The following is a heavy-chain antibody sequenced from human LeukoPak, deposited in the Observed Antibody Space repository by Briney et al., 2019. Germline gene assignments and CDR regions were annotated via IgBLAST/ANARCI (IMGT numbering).Heavy chain of an antibody. V-gene: IGHV3-30-3*02. Sequence: PGGSLRRSCAESGVTFSNYYMHWRVQAPGKGLERVPVISDAGNRKYSADSLQGRFTTPKDNSKNTLYLQMNSLTAEDTAVYFCVKDLSRYWTFDHWGQGTLVTASS. CDR1: GVTFSNYY. CDR2: ISDAGNRK. J-gene: IGHJ4*02. D-gene: IGHD1-1*01. CDR3: VKDLSRYWTFDH.